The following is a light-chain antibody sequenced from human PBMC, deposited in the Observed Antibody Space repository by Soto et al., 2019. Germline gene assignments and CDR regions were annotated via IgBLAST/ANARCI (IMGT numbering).Light chain of an antibody. CDR3: QSYDSSLNVV. CDR2: GNS. J-gene: IGLJ1*01. CDR1: SSNIGAGYD. Sequence: QSVLTQPPSVSGAPGQRVTISCTGSSSNIGAGYDVRWYQELPGTAPKLLIYGNSNRPSGVPDRFSGSKSGTSASLAITGLQAEDEADYYCQSYDSSLNVVFGTGTKVTVL. V-gene: IGLV1-40*01.